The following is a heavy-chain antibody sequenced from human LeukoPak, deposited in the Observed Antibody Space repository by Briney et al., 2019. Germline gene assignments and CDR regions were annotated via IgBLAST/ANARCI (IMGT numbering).Heavy chain of an antibody. D-gene: IGHD3-10*01. V-gene: IGHV4-31*03. J-gene: IGHJ4*02. CDR2: IYYTGST. CDR1: GGSISSGGHY. CDR3: ARVPTYYHGSATYPGDYFDA. Sequence: PSHTLSLTCTVSGGSISSGGHYWRWIRQHPGKGLEGISYIYYTGSTYHNPSLQSRLTISVNTSNSQFSSNLASVTSADTTVYNCARVPTYYHGSATYPGDYFDAWGQGTLVTVSS.